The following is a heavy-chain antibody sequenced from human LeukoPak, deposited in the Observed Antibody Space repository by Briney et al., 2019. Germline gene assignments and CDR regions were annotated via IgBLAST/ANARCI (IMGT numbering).Heavy chain of an antibody. D-gene: IGHD3-10*01. J-gene: IGHJ4*02. CDR2: IRSKAYGGTT. CDR3: TRHRAGVILDY. Sequence: PGGSLRLSCAASGFTFSNAWMSWVRQAPGKGLEWVGFIRSKAYGGTTEYAASVKGRFTISRDDSKSIAYLQMNSLKTEDTAVYYCTRHRAGVILDYWGQGTLVTVSS. CDR1: GFTFSNAW. V-gene: IGHV3-49*04.